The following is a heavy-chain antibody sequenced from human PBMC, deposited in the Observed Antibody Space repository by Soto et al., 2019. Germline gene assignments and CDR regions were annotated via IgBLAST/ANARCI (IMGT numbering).Heavy chain of an antibody. J-gene: IGHJ4*02. V-gene: IGHV4-31*03. D-gene: IGHD3-10*01. CDR1: GGSISSGGYY. CDR2: IFYSGST. Sequence: QVQLQESGPGLVKPSETLSLTCTVSGGSISSGGYYWSWIRQHPGKGLEWIGYIFYSGSTYSNPSCESRIIISVDRSNTQSSLNPSSVTAADTAMYYCARDRWFGHFDSCGQGILVTVSA. CDR3: ARDRWFGHFDS.